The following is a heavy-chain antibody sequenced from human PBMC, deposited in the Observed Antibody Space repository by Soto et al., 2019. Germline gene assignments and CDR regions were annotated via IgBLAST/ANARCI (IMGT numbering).Heavy chain of an antibody. CDR3: ARAPSHYSNEDN. D-gene: IGHD4-4*01. J-gene: IGHJ4*02. Sequence: GESLKISCKGSGYSFTSYWIGWVRQMPGKGLEWMGIIYPGDSDTRYSPSFQGQVTISADKSLSTAYLQLSSLKAPDPALYYFARAPSHYSNEDNGGQETLVTVSS. CDR1: GYSFTSYW. V-gene: IGHV5-51*01. CDR2: IYPGDSDT.